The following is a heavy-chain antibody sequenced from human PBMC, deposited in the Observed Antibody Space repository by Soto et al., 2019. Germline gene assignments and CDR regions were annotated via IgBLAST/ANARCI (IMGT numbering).Heavy chain of an antibody. CDR1: GGSFSGYY. D-gene: IGHD7-27*01. CDR3: ASSRNWGSRYFDY. V-gene: IGHV4-34*01. CDR2: INHSGST. Sequence: SETLSLTCAVYGGSFSGYYWSWIRQPPGKGLEWIGEINHSGSTNYNPSLKSRVTISVDTSKNQFSLKLSSVTAADTAVYYCASSRNWGSRYFDYWGQGTLVTVSS. J-gene: IGHJ4*02.